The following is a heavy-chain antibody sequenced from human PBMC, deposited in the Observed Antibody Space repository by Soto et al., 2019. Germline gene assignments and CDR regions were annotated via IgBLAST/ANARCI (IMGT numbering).Heavy chain of an antibody. CDR3: ATLPYCTNGVCYQNAFDI. V-gene: IGHV1-69*02. CDR2: IIPILGIA. J-gene: IGHJ3*02. CDR1: GGTFSSYT. Sequence: SVKVSRKASGGTFSSYTISCVRQAPGQGLEWMGRIIPILGIANYAQKFQGRVTITADESTSTAYMELSSLRSEDTAVYYCATLPYCTNGVCYQNAFDIWGQGTMVTVSS. D-gene: IGHD2-8*01.